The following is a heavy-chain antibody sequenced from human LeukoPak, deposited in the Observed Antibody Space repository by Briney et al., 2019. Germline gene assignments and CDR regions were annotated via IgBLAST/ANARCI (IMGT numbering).Heavy chain of an antibody. J-gene: IGHJ5*02. V-gene: IGHV4-39*02. CDR3: ARDFHYGDYVFDWFDP. Sequence: SETLSLTCTVSGGSISSNGYYWGWIRQPPGKGLEWIGSIYYSGSTYYSPSLKSRLTISVDTSKNQFSLQLNSVTPEDTAVYYCARDFHYGDYVFDWFDPWGQGTLVTVSS. CDR1: GGSISSNGYY. CDR2: IYYSGST. D-gene: IGHD4-17*01.